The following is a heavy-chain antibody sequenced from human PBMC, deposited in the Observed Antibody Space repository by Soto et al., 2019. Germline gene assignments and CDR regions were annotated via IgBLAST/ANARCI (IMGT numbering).Heavy chain of an antibody. D-gene: IGHD3-10*01. J-gene: IGHJ5*02. CDR2: VYYNGNT. CDR1: GGSIRSGSNY. CDR3: VRQTIVRGVLSWFDP. Sequence: QLQLQESGPRLVKPSETLSLICSVSGGSIRSGSNYWAWIRQPPGKGLDWIGTVYYNGNTYYNASLKSRATLSANTSKNQFSLKLSSVSAADTAVYYCVRQTIVRGVLSWFDPWGQGTLVTVSS. V-gene: IGHV4-39*01.